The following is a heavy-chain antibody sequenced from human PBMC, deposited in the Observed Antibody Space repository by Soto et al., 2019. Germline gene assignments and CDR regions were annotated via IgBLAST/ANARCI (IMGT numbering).Heavy chain of an antibody. CDR1: GFTFSSYG. V-gene: IGHV3-30*18. CDR2: ISYDGSNK. Sequence: GGSLRLSCAASGFTFSSYGMHWVRQAPGKGLEWVAVISYDGSNKYYADSVKGRFTISRDNSKNTLYLQMNSLRAEDTAVYYWAKVFLLYSKVVVIGGPLDVGGKGTRVTVSS. CDR3: AKVFLLYSKVVVIGGPLDV. J-gene: IGHJ6*04. D-gene: IGHD3-3*01.